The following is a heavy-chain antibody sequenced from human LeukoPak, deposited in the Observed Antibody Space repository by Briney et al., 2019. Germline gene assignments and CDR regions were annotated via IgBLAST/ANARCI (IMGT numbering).Heavy chain of an antibody. J-gene: IGHJ4*02. CDR3: ARGIPYEDDYGDYSGYYFDY. V-gene: IGHV4-39*01. D-gene: IGHD4-17*01. CDR1: GGSISSSSYY. Sequence: SETLSLTCTVSGGSISSSSYYWGWIRQPPGKGLEWIGSIYYSGSTYYNSSLKSRVTISVDTSKNQFSLKLTSVTAADTAVYYCARGIPYEDDYGDYSGYYFDYWGQGTLVTVSS. CDR2: IYYSGST.